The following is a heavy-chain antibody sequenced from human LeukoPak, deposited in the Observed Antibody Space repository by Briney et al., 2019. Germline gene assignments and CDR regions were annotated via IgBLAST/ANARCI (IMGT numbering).Heavy chain of an antibody. Sequence: GGSLRLSCAASGFTFSSYGMHWVRQAPGKGLEWVAVISYDGSNKYYADSVKGRFTISRDNPKNTLYLQMNSLRAEDTAVYYCAKEAGADYYYGMDVWGQGTTVTVSS. J-gene: IGHJ6*02. D-gene: IGHD4-17*01. CDR3: AKEAGADYYYGMDV. CDR1: GFTFSSYG. V-gene: IGHV3-30*18. CDR2: ISYDGSNK.